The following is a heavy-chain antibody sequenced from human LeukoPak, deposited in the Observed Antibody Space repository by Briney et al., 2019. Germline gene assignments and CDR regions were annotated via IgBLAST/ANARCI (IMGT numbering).Heavy chain of an antibody. V-gene: IGHV3-7*01. CDR2: IKKDGTEK. CDR3: TRGGRYTSYYWQY. CDR1: ELIFSDFC. Sequence: TGGSLRLSCVASELIFSDFCMTWVRHSRGKGLEWVATIKKDGTEKYYVDSVKGRFTISRDNAENTLYLHMNSLRAEDTAVYYCTRGGRYTSYYWQYWGLGTLVTV. D-gene: IGHD1-26*01. J-gene: IGHJ4*01.